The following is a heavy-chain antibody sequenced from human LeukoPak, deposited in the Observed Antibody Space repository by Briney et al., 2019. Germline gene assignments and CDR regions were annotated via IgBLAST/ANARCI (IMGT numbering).Heavy chain of an antibody. CDR3: ARASRGQLEDYFDY. Sequence: PGGSLRLSCAASGFTFSSYWMSWARQAPGKGLEWVANIKQDGSEKYYVDSVKGRFTISRDNAKNSLYLQMNSLRAEDTAVYYCARASRGQLEDYFDYWGQGTLVTVSS. CDR2: IKQDGSEK. D-gene: IGHD6-6*01. J-gene: IGHJ4*02. V-gene: IGHV3-7*01. CDR1: GFTFSSYW.